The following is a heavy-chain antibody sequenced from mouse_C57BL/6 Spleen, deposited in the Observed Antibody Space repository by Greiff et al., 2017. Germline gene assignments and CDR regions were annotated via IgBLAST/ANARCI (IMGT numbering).Heavy chain of an antibody. CDR3: ASYGDYAMDY. D-gene: IGHD1-1*02. CDR2: IWSGGST. CDR1: GFSLTSYG. J-gene: IGHJ4*01. V-gene: IGHV2-2*01. Sequence: QVQLQQSGPGLVQPSQCLSITCTVSGFSLTSYGVHWVRQSPGKGLEWLGVIWSGGSTAYNDAFISRLGISKDNSKSQVFCKMNSLQADDTSIYYCASYGDYAMDYWGQGTSVTVSS.